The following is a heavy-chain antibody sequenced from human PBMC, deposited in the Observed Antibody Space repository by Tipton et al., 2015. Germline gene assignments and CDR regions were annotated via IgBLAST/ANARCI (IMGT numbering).Heavy chain of an antibody. J-gene: IGHJ4*02. CDR3: AKLVGAGQATAALFVY. CDR1: GYTFTSYD. D-gene: IGHD6-13*01. CDR2: MNRNSDNT. V-gene: IGHV1-8*01. Sequence: QSGAEVKKPGASVKVSCKASGYTFTSYDINWVRQATGQGLEWMGWMNRNSDNTGYAQKFQGRVTMTRNTSISTAYMELSSLRSEDTAVYYCAKLVGAGQATAALFVYWGQGTLVTVSS.